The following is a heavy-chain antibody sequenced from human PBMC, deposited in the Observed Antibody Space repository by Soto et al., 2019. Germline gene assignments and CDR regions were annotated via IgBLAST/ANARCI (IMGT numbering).Heavy chain of an antibody. Sequence: PGESLKTSCHGSGYTFFRFWIVWVRHVPRNGLEWVGRNHTNRCQATYSPTFQGHVTISGDRSTRSAYLQWRSLRASDTGIYFCARRYCSRADCYSDSWGQGSLVTVSS. D-gene: IGHD2-2*01. J-gene: IGHJ4*02. CDR2: NHTNRCQA. V-gene: IGHV5-10-1*01. CDR1: GYTFFRFW. CDR3: ARRYCSRADCYSDS.